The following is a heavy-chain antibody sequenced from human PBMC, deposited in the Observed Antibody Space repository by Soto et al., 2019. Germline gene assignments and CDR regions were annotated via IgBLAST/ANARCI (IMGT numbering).Heavy chain of an antibody. CDR1: GFTFSSYA. J-gene: IGHJ4*02. D-gene: IGHD2-2*01. CDR2: ISYDGSNK. V-gene: IGHV3-30-3*01. Sequence: PGGSLRLSCAASGFTFSSYAMHWVRQAPGKGLEWVAVISYDGSNKYYADSVKGRFTISRDKSKNTLYLQLNSLRSEDTAVYYCARASLELVPAAMFDYWGQGTLVTVSS. CDR3: ARASLELVPAAMFDY.